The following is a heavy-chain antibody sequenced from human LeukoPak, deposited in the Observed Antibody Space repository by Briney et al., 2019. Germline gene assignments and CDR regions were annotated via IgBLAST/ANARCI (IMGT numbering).Heavy chain of an antibody. V-gene: IGHV3-64*02. CDR1: GFTFSDYA. CDR2: ISYNGNGK. Sequence: GGSLRLSCAASGFTFSDYAMHWVRQAPGKELKYVSAISYNGNGKHYADSVKGRFTISRDNSQSTLNLQMDNLRAEDTAVYYCATSPVGDSYGRDGYDYWGQGTLVTVSS. CDR3: ATSPVGDSYGRDGYDY. D-gene: IGHD5-18*01. J-gene: IGHJ4*02.